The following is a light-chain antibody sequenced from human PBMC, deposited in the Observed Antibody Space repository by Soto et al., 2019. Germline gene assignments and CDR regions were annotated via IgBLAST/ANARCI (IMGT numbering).Light chain of an antibody. V-gene: IGLV2-14*01. CDR2: EVS. J-gene: IGLJ1*01. CDR1: SSDVGGYKY. CDR3: SSYSISDTPYV. Sequence: QSALTQPASVSGSPGQSITISCTGTSSDVGGYKYVSWYQQHPDKAPKLIIFEVSNRPSGISSRFSGSKSGNTASLTISGLQAEDEADYYCSSYSISDTPYVFGGGTKLTVL.